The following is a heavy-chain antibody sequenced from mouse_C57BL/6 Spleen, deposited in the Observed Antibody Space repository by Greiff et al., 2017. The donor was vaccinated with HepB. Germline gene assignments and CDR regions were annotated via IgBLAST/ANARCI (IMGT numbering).Heavy chain of an antibody. CDR1: GFTFTDYY. CDR3: ARSSGYYFDY. Sequence: EVKLVESGGGLVQPGGSLSLSCAASGFTFTDYYMSWVRQPPGKALEWLGFIRNKANGYTTEYSASVKGRFTISRDNSQSILYLQMNALRAEDSATYYCARSSGYYFDYWGQGTTLTVSS. J-gene: IGHJ2*01. CDR2: IRNKANGYTT. V-gene: IGHV7-3*01.